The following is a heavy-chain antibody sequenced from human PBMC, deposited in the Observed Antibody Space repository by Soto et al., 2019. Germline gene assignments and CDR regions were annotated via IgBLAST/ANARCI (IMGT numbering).Heavy chain of an antibody. CDR1: GGTFSSYA. CDR3: AGGSGGLLFQDGNYYYGRDV. V-gene: IGHV1-69*01. J-gene: IGHJ6*02. Sequence: QVQLVQSGAEVKKPGSSVKVSCKASGGTFSSYAISWVRQAPGQGLEWMGGIIPIFGTAHYAQKFQGRVTSTADGSTSQAYMQLSNLRSEDTAVYYCAGGSGGLLFQDGNYYYGRDVWGQGTTVTVSS. CDR2: IIPIFGTA. D-gene: IGHD2-21*01.